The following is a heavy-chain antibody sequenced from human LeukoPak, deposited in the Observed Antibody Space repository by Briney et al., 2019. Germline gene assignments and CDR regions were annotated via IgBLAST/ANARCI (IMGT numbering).Heavy chain of an antibody. CDR2: ISSSSSYI. J-gene: IGHJ4*02. V-gene: IGHV3-21*01. Sequence: GGSLRLSCAASGFTLSSYSMNWVRQAPGKGLEWVSSISSSSSYIYYADSVKGRFTISRDNAKNSLYLQMNSLRAEDTAVYYCARGGSRYCSSTSCPPPDYWGQGTLVTVSS. CDR1: GFTLSSYS. D-gene: IGHD2-2*01. CDR3: ARGGSRYCSSTSCPPPDY.